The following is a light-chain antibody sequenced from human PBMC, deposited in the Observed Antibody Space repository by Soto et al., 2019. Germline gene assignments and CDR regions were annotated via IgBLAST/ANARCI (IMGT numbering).Light chain of an antibody. CDR3: RQRSDWPPLT. CDR1: QRVSSY. Sequence: EIVLTQSPATLSLSPGERATLSSRASQRVSSYLAWYQQKPGQAPRLLIYDASNKAAGIPARFSGSGSGTDFTLTISSLEPEDFAVYYCRQRSDWPPLTFGGGTTVEIK. J-gene: IGKJ4*01. CDR2: DAS. V-gene: IGKV3-11*01.